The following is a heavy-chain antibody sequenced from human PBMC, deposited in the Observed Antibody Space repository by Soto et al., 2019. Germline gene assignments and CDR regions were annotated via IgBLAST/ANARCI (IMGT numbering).Heavy chain of an antibody. Sequence: QVQLVQSGAEVKKPGSSVKVSCKASGGTFSSYAISWVRQAPGQGLEWMGGNIPIFGTASYAQKVQGRVTITADESTSTAYMELSSLRSEDTAVYYCARGRGSYYSSSSDYWGQGTLVTVSS. D-gene: IGHD1-26*01. CDR3: ARGRGSYYSSSSDY. V-gene: IGHV1-69*01. CDR1: GGTFSSYA. CDR2: NIPIFGTA. J-gene: IGHJ4*02.